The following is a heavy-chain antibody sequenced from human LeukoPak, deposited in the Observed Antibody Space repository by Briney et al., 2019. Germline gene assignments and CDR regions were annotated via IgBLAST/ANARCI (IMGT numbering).Heavy chain of an antibody. CDR1: GVSISSSTYY. CDR3: ARHPIARVSLYSSPS. CDR2: VFYSGSA. Sequence: PSETLSLTCTVSGVSISSSTYYWGWVRQPPGKGLEWIGSVFYSGSAYYNPSLQSRVTISVDTSKNQFSLKLNSMTAADTAVYYCARHPIARVSLYSSPSWGQGTLVTVSS. D-gene: IGHD6-13*01. J-gene: IGHJ5*02. V-gene: IGHV4-39*01.